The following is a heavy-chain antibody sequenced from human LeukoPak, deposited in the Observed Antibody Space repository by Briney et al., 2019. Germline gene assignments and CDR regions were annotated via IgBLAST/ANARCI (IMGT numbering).Heavy chain of an antibody. CDR3: ARDTAMARGDY. J-gene: IGHJ4*02. Sequence: GASVKVSCKASGGTFSSYAISWVRQAPGQGLEWMGWISAYNGNTNYAQKLQGRVTMTTDTSTSTAYMELRSLRSDDTAVYYCARDTAMARGDYWGQGTLVTVSS. D-gene: IGHD5-18*01. CDR2: ISAYNGNT. CDR1: GGTFSSYA. V-gene: IGHV1-18*01.